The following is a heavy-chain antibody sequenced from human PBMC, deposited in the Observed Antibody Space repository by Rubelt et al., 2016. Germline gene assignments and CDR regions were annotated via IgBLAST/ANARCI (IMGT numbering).Heavy chain of an antibody. CDR2: IWYDGSNK. Sequence: VQLVESGGALVQPGGSLRLSCAASGFTFSSYGMHWVRQAPGKGLEWVAVIWYDGSNKYYADSVKGRFTISRDNSKKRLYLKMNSLGAEDTAVYYCARDTGITIFGVSDAFDIWGQGTMVTVSS. J-gene: IGHJ3*02. CDR1: GFTFSSYG. D-gene: IGHD3-3*01. CDR3: ARDTGITIFGVSDAFDI. V-gene: IGHV3-33*08.